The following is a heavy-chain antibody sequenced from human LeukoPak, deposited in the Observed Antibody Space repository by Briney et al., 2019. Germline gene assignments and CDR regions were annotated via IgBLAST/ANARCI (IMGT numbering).Heavy chain of an antibody. V-gene: IGHV1-2*02. CDR3: ARARLGKRIVGAGWFDP. Sequence: ASVKISCKASGYTFTGYYMHWVRQAPGQGLEWMGWINPNSGGTNYAQKIQGRVTMTRDTSISTAYMELSRLRSDDTAVYYCARARLGKRIVGAGWFDPWGQGTLVTVSS. D-gene: IGHD1-26*01. CDR2: INPNSGGT. J-gene: IGHJ5*02. CDR1: GYTFTGYY.